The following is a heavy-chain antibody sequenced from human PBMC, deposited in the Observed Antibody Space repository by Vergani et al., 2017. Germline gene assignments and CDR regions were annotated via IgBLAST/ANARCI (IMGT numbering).Heavy chain of an antibody. Sequence: QVQLQESGPGLVKPSETLSLTCTVPGGSISSYYRSWNRQPPGKGLEWIGYIYYSGSTNYNPALKSRVTKTGDTSKNQFSLRLSSVTAADTAVYYCASGVADGMDVWGQGTTVTVSS. V-gene: IGHV4-59*08. CDR3: ASGVADGMDV. CDR2: IYYSGST. CDR1: GGSISSYY. J-gene: IGHJ6*02. D-gene: IGHD2-15*01.